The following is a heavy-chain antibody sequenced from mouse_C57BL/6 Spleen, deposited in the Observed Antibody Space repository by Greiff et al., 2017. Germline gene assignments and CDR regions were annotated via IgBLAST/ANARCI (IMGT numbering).Heavy chain of an antibody. CDR3: ARDGSSPRGWYFDV. D-gene: IGHD1-1*01. CDR2: IYIGNGYT. Sequence: FQLQQSGAELVRPGSSVKMSFQTPGYTFTSYGINWVKQRPGQGLDGIGYIYIGNGYTEYNEKFKGKATLTSDTSSSTAYMQLSSLTSEDSAICFCARDGSSPRGWYFDVWGTGTTVTVSA. V-gene: IGHV1-58*01. J-gene: IGHJ1*03. CDR1: GYTFTSYG.